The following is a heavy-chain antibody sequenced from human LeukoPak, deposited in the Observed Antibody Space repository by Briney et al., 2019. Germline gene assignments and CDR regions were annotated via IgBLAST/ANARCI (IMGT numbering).Heavy chain of an antibody. CDR2: INTDTGNT. CDR1: GYTFNTYG. D-gene: IGHD2-21*02. Sequence: ASVKVSCRASGYTFNTYGINWVRQAPGHGLEWMGWINTDTGNTNYAQNLQGRVTMTRDTSTGTAYMELKSLTSDDTAVYYSARKGCTGDCYILDYWGQGTLVTVSS. J-gene: IGHJ4*02. V-gene: IGHV1-18*01. CDR3: ARKGCTGDCYILDY.